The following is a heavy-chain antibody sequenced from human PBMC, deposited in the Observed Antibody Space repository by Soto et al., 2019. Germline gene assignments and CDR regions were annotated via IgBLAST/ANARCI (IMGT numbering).Heavy chain of an antibody. D-gene: IGHD3-16*01. J-gene: IGHJ4*02. CDR3: AKFLFDDISGSLLSPVDF. CDR1: GFTYSGFA. CDR2: ISGSGEST. Sequence: PGGSLRLSCAASGFTYSGFAMSWVRQVPGKGLEWVSGISGSGESTYHADSVKGRFTTSRDNSNNTLHLQMNSLRAEDAALYHCAKFLFDDISGSLLSPVDFWGQGTLVTVSS. V-gene: IGHV3-23*01.